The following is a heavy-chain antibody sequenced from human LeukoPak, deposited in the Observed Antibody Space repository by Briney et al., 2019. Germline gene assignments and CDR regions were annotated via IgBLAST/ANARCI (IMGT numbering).Heavy chain of an antibody. CDR1: RGTFSSYA. V-gene: IGHV1-69*04. CDR3: ARDQAVVVDIGWFDP. CDR2: IIPILDIA. D-gene: IGHD2-15*01. Sequence: SVKVSCKASRGTFSSYAFSWVRQAPGQGLEWMGRIIPILDIADYAQKFQGRVTITADKSTSTAYMELSSLRSEDTAVYYCARDQAVVVDIGWFDPWGQGTLVTVSS. J-gene: IGHJ5*02.